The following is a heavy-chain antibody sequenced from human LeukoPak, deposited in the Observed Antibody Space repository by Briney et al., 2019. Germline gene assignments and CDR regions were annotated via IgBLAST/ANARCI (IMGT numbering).Heavy chain of an antibody. CDR2: TYYSGST. CDR1: GGPIRDFY. CDR3: TRHKRWLQSPDAFDV. J-gene: IGHJ3*01. V-gene: IGHV4-59*08. D-gene: IGHD5-24*01. Sequence: KTSETLSLTCTVSGGPIRDFYWSWIRLPPGKGLEWIGYTYYSGSTSYNPSLQSRVAISVDMSKSQFSLELSSVTAADTAIYYCTRHKRWLQSPDAFDVWGQGTMVTVSS.